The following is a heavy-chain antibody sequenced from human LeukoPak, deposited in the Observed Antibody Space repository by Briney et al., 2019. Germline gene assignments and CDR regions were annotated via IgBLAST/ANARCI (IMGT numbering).Heavy chain of an antibody. Sequence: PGGSLRLSCAASGFTFSSYAMHWVRQAPGKGLEWVAVISYDGSNKYYADSVKGRFTISRDNSKNTLYLQMNSLRAEDTAVYYCARDKYDFWSGYPPITNWFDPWGQGTLVTVSS. D-gene: IGHD3-3*01. CDR2: ISYDGSNK. CDR1: GFTFSSYA. V-gene: IGHV3-30*04. CDR3: ARDKYDFWSGYPPITNWFDP. J-gene: IGHJ5*02.